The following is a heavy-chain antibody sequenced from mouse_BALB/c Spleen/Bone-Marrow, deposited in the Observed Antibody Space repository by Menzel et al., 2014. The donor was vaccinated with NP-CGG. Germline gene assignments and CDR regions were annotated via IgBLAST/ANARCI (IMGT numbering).Heavy chain of an antibody. D-gene: IGHD1-1*01. CDR1: GFNIKDTY. J-gene: IGHJ3*01. CDR2: IDPANGNT. CDR3: ARDYGRTAWFAY. V-gene: IGHV14-3*02. Sequence: VQLKESGAELVKPGASVKLSYTASGFNIKDTYIHWVKQRPEQGLEWIGGIDPANGNTKYDPKFQGKATITADTSSNTAYLQLSSLTSEDTADYYCARDYGRTAWFAYWGQGTLVTVSA.